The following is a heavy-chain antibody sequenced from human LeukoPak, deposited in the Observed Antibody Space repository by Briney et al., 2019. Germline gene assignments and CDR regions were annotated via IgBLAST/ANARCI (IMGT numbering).Heavy chain of an antibody. D-gene: IGHD6-6*01. V-gene: IGHV4-38-2*02. CDR2: IYHSGST. CDR3: ARSGPPYSSSSWFDP. CDR1: GYSTSSGYY. J-gene: IGHJ5*02. Sequence: SETLSLTCTVSGYSTSSGYYGGWIRQPPGKGLEWIGSIYHSGSTYYNPCLKSRITISVETNKKQVYLKMNSVTAADTAVYYCARSGPPYSSSSWFDPWGQGTLVTVSS.